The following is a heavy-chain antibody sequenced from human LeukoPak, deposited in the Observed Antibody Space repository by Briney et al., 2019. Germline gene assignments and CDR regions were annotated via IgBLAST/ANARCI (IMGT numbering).Heavy chain of an antibody. CDR2: IGTAGDT. J-gene: IGHJ4*02. D-gene: IGHD4-23*01. V-gene: IGHV3-13*01. CDR3: AKGGNTYYFDY. Sequence: GGSLRLSCAASGFTFSSYDMHWVRQATGKGLEWVSAIGTAGDTYYPGSVKGRFTISRDNSKNTLYLQMNSLRAEDTAVYYCAKGGNTYYFDYWGQGTPVTVSS. CDR1: GFTFSSYD.